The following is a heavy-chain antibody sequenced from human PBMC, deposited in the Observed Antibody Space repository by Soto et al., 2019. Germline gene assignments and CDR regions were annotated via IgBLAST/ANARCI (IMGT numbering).Heavy chain of an antibody. CDR2: INSDGSST. CDR1: GFPFSSYW. J-gene: IGHJ5*02. CDR3: ARPIVVVPAAPFDP. V-gene: IGHV3-74*01. Sequence: GGSLRLSCAASGFPFSSYWMHWVRQAPGKGLVWVSRINSDGSSTSYADSVKGRFTISRDDAKNTLYLQMNSLRAEDTAVYYCARPIVVVPAAPFDPWGQGTLVTVSS. D-gene: IGHD2-2*01.